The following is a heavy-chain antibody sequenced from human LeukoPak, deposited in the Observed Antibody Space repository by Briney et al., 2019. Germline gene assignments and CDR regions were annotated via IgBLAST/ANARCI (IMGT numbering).Heavy chain of an antibody. Sequence: GGSLRLSCAASGFTFSNYDMHWARQAAGKGLEWVSGIGTSGDTYYSGSVKGRFTISRENARNSLYLQMSSLSAGDTAVYYCASSPAYSRCWDAIVNWGQGTLVTVFS. CDR3: ASSPAYSRCWDAIVN. CDR1: GFTFSNYD. V-gene: IGHV3-13*01. D-gene: IGHD6-13*01. J-gene: IGHJ4*02. CDR2: IGTSGDT.